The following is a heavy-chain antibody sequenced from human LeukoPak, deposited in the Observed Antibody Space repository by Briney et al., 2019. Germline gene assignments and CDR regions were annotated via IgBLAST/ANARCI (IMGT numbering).Heavy chain of an antibody. J-gene: IGHJ5*02. CDR2: ISGSGGST. CDR1: GFTFSSYA. Sequence: GGSLRLSCAASGFTFSSYAMSWVRQAPGKGLEWVSAISGSGGSTYYADSVKGRCTISRDNSQNTLYLQMNSLRAEDTAVYYCAKYNTGYYDILTGYLWGFDPWGQGTLVTVSS. V-gene: IGHV3-23*01. D-gene: IGHD3-9*01. CDR3: AKYNTGYYDILTGYLWGFDP.